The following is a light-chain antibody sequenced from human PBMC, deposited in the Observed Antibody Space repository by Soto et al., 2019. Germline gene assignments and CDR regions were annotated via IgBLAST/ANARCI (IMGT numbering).Light chain of an antibody. Sequence: EIVLTQSPATPSLSPGERATLSCRASQSVISYLAWYQQKPGQAPRLLIYDASNRATGIPARFSGSGSGTDFTLTISSLEPEDFAVYYCQQRSNWPPYTFGQGTKLEIK. J-gene: IGKJ2*01. CDR2: DAS. V-gene: IGKV3-11*01. CDR1: QSVISY. CDR3: QQRSNWPPYT.